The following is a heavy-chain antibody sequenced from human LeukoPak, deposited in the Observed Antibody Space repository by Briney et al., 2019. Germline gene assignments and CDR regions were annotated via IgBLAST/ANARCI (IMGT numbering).Heavy chain of an antibody. CDR3: AKDPNGDYVGAFDS. V-gene: IGHV3-30*02. D-gene: IGHD4-17*01. CDR1: GFTFSSYG. CDR2: IRYDGSNK. J-gene: IGHJ3*02. Sequence: GSLRLSCAASGFTFSSYGMHWVRQAPGKGLEWVAFIRYDGSNKYYADSVKGRFTISRDNSRKMLYLQMNSLRVEDTAVYYCAKDPNGDYVGAFDSWGQGTMVTVSS.